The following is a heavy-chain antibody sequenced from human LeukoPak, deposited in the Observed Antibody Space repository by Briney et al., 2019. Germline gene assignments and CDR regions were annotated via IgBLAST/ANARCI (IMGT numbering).Heavy chain of an antibody. CDR1: GYNFNTYW. D-gene: IGHD1-7*01. CDR2: IRPMNSDV. J-gene: IGHJ3*02. Sequence: GESLKISCKGSGYNFNTYWVAWVRQLPGKGLEWMGIIRPMNSDVRYSPSFQGQVTISADKSISTAYLQWSSLKASDTAMYYCASVRYRFAYNWNYGAFDIWGQGTMVTVSS. CDR3: ASVRYRFAYNWNYGAFDI. V-gene: IGHV5-51*01.